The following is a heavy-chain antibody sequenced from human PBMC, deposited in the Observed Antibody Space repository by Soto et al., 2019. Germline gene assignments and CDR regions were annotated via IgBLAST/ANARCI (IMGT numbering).Heavy chain of an antibody. CDR3: ARGEGYCSGGSCYRWFDP. CDR2: INAGNGNT. V-gene: IGHV1-3*01. Sequence: QVQLVQSGAEVKKPGASVKVSCKASGYTFTSYAMHWVRQAPGQRLEWMGWINAGNGNTKCSQKFQGRVTITRDTSASTAYMELSSLRSEDTAVYYCARGEGYCSGGSCYRWFDPWGQGTLVTVSS. CDR1: GYTFTSYA. J-gene: IGHJ5*02. D-gene: IGHD2-15*01.